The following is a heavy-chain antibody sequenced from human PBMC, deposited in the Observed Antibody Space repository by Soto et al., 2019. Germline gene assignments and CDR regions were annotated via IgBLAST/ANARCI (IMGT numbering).Heavy chain of an antibody. CDR1: GGSISSGDYY. J-gene: IGHJ4*02. CDR3: ARQRTSVVTQAYFDD. V-gene: IGHV4-30-4*01. D-gene: IGHD2-21*02. Sequence: SETLSLTCTVSGGSISSGDYYWSWIRQPPGKGLEWIGYIYYSGSTYYNPSLKSRVTISVDTSKNQFSLKLRSVSAADTAVYYCARQRTSVVTQAYFDDWGQGSLVTVSS. CDR2: IYYSGST.